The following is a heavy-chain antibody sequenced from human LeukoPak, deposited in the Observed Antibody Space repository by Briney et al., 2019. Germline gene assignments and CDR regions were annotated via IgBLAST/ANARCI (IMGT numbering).Heavy chain of an antibody. D-gene: IGHD3-22*01. Sequence: PGGSLRLSCAASGFIFSSYAMSWVRQAPGKGLEWVSAISGSGGSTYYADSVKGRFTISRDNSKNTLYLQMNSLRAEDTAVYYCAKGRYYYDSSGYYYDYWGQGTLVTVSS. CDR3: AKGRYYYDSSGYYYDY. J-gene: IGHJ4*02. CDR1: GFIFSSYA. CDR2: ISGSGGST. V-gene: IGHV3-23*01.